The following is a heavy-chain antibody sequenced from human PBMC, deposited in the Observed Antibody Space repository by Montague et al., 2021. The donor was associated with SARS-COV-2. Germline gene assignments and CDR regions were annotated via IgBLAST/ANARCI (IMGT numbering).Heavy chain of an antibody. CDR3: ARTTYDILTGTLMAFDY. V-gene: IGHV2-70*11. D-gene: IGHD3-9*01. J-gene: IGHJ4*02. CDR1: GFSPSTSGMC. CDR2: TDWDDDK. Sequence: PALVKPTQTLTLTCTFSGFSPSTSGMCVSWIRQPPGKAPEWLARTDWDDDKYYSTPLKTRLTISKDTSKNQVVLTMTNMDPVDTATYYCARTTYDILTGTLMAFDYWGQGTLVTVSS.